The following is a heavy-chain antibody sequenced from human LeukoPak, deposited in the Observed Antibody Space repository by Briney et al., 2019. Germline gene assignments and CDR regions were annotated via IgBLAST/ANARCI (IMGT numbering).Heavy chain of an antibody. Sequence: GGSLRLSCAASGFTFSSYAMSWVRQAPGKGLEWVSATSGSGGSTYYADSVKGRFAISRDNSKNTLYLQMNSLRAEDTAVYYCAKPIPGYDFWSGYWLFDYWGQGTLVTVSS. CDR2: TSGSGGST. V-gene: IGHV3-23*01. J-gene: IGHJ4*02. CDR3: AKPIPGYDFWSGYWLFDY. D-gene: IGHD3-3*01. CDR1: GFTFSSYA.